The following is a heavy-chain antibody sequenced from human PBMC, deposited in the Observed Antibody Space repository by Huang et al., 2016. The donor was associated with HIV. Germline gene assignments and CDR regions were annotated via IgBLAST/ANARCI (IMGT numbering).Heavy chain of an antibody. J-gene: IGHJ4*02. CDR2: INSDGSST. V-gene: IGHV3-74*01. CDR3: ARDPRIQSWLNFFDY. CDR1: GFSISSYW. D-gene: IGHD3-22*01. Sequence: EVQLVESGGGLVQPGGSLRLSCAASGFSISSYWMNWVRQAPGKGRVGVSRINSDGSSTSYADSVKGRFTISRDNAKNTLYLQMNSLRAEDTAVYYCARDPRIQSWLNFFDYWGQGTLVSVSS.